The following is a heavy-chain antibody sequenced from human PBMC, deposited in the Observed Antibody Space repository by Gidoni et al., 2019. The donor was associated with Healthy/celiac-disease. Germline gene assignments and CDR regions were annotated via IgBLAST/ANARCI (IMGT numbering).Heavy chain of an antibody. D-gene: IGHD5-18*01. J-gene: IGHJ4*02. CDR3: ARGQTAMPNYFDY. Sequence: EVQLVESGGGLVKPGGSLRLSCAASGFTFSSYSMNWVRQAPGKGLEWVSSISSSSSYIYYADSVKGRFTISRDNAKNSLYLQMNSLRAEDTAVYYCARGQTAMPNYFDYWGQGTLVTVSS. CDR1: GFTFSSYS. V-gene: IGHV3-21*01. CDR2: ISSSSSYI.